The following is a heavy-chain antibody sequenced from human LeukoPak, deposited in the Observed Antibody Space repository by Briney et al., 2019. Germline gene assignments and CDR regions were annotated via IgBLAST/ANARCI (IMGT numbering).Heavy chain of an antibody. Sequence: ASVKVSCKASGYTFTSYYMHWVRQATGQGLEWMGWMNPNSGNTGYAQKFQGRVTMTRNTSISTAYMELSSLRSEDTAVYYCARGQGSSGAFDIWGQGTMVTVSS. J-gene: IGHJ3*02. CDR1: GYTFTSYY. CDR2: MNPNSGNT. CDR3: ARGQGSSGAFDI. D-gene: IGHD1-26*01. V-gene: IGHV1-8*02.